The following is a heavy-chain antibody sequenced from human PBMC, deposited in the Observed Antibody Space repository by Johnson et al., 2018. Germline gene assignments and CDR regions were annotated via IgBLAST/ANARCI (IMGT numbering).Heavy chain of an antibody. CDR1: GFTFSSYA. D-gene: IGHD2-15*01. CDR3: VRKSRGYDYYYYAMDV. CDR2: ISDSGGRT. V-gene: IGHV3-23*04. J-gene: IGHJ6*02. Sequence: VQLVESGGGVVQPGRSLRLSCAASGFTFSSYAMSWVRQTPGKGLEWVSLISDSGGRTYYSDSVMVRFTISRDNSQNTLYLQMSSLRAEDTALYYCVRKSRGYDYYYYAMDVWGQGTTVTVSS.